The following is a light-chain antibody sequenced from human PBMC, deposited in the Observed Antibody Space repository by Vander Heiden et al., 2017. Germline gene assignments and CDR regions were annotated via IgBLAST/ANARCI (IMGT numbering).Light chain of an antibody. J-gene: IGKJ1*01. CDR2: GAS. V-gene: IGKV3-15*01. CDR3: QQYNNWPPWT. CDR1: QSISSN. Sequence: EIVMTQSPATLSVSPGERATLSCRASQSISSNLAWYQQKPDQPPRLTYGASTRATGIPARFSGSGSGTDFTLTISSLQSEDFAVYFCQQYNNWPPWTFGHGTKVEIK.